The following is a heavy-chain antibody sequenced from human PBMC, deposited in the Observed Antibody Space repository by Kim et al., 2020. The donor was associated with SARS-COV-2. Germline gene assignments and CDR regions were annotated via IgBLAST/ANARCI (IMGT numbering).Heavy chain of an antibody. V-gene: IGHV1-24*01. D-gene: IGHD5-12*01. CDR3: ATDLIRGYSGYDNAFDI. J-gene: IGHJ3*02. Sequence: FQGRVTMTEDTSTDTAYMELSSLRSEDTAVYYCATDLIRGYSGYDNAFDIWGQGTMVTVSS.